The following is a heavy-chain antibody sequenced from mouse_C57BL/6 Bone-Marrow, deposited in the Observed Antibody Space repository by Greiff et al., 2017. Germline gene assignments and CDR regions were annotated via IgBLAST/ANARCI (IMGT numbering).Heavy chain of an antibody. J-gene: IGHJ2*01. V-gene: IGHV1-26*01. CDR2: INPNNGGT. Sequence: EVQLQQSGPELVKPGASVKISCKASGYTFTDYYMNWVKQSHGKSLEWIGDINPNNGGTSYNQKFKGKATLTVDKSSSTAYMELRSLTSEDSAVYYCARRDITRGVDYWGKGTTLTVSS. CDR3: ARRDITRGVDY. CDR1: GYTFTDYY. D-gene: IGHD1-1*01.